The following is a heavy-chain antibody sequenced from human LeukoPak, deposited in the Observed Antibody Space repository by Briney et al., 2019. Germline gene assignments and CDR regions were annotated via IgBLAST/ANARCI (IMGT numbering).Heavy chain of an antibody. D-gene: IGHD3-10*01. CDR2: INQSGRT. J-gene: IGHJ4*02. CDR1: GFTFTNYW. CDR3: ARKSATLWSPLRD. V-gene: IGHV4-34*01. Sequence: WGVLRLSCAASGFTFTNYWMSWVRQPPGKGLEWIGEINQSGRTNYNPSLKSRVTMSLDTSKNQFSLKLSSVTAADTAVNYCARKSATLWSPLRDWGQGTLVTVSS.